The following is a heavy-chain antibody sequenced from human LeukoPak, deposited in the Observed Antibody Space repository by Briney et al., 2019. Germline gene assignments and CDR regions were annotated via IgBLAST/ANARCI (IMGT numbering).Heavy chain of an antibody. D-gene: IGHD2-15*01. CDR1: GFASSTYD. V-gene: IGHV3-21*01. CDR2: ISSSSSYI. Sequence: GGSLRLSCAASGFASSTYDMNWVRQAPGKGLEWVSSISSSSSYIYYADSVKGRFTISRDNAKNSLYLQMSSLRAEDTAVYYCARGPYCSGGSCYRTEGYYYYMDVWGKGTTVTVSS. CDR3: ARGPYCSGGSCYRTEGYYYYMDV. J-gene: IGHJ6*03.